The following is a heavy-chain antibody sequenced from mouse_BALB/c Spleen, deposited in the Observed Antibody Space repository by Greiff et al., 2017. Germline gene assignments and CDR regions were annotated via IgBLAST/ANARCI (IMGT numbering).Heavy chain of an antibody. V-gene: IGHV1-5*01. D-gene: IGHD1-1*01. J-gene: IGHJ2*01. Sequence: EVQLQQSGTVLARPGASVKMSCKASGYSFTSYWMHWVKQRPGQGLEWIGAIYPGNSDTSYNQKFKGKAKLTAVTSASTAYMELSSLTNEDSAVYYCTREDYGSSFLFDYWGQGTTLTVSS. CDR1: GYSFTSYW. CDR2: IYPGNSDT. CDR3: TREDYGSSFLFDY.